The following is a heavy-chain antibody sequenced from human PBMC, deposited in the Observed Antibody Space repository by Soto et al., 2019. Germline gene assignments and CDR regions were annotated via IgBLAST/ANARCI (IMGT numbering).Heavy chain of an antibody. CDR1: GYTFTSYY. J-gene: IGHJ6*02. D-gene: IGHD6-13*01. Sequence: GASVKVSCKASGYTFTSYYTHWVRQAPGQGLEWMGIINPSGGSTSYAQKFQGRVTMTRDTSTSTVYMELSSLRSEDTAVYYCARLPLSIAAAGTNYYYYGMDVWGQGTTVTVSS. V-gene: IGHV1-46*01. CDR3: ARLPLSIAAAGTNYYYYGMDV. CDR2: INPSGGST.